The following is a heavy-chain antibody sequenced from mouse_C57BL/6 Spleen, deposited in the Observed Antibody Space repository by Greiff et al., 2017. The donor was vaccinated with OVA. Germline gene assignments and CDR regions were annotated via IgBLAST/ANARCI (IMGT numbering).Heavy chain of an antibody. CDR3: ARGPYYSNYGYAMDY. Sequence: EVKLVESAGGLVQPGSSMKLSCTASGFTFSDYYMAWVRQVPEKGLEWVANINYDGSITYYLDSLKSRFIISRDNAKNILYLQMSSLKSEDTATYYGARGPYYSNYGYAMDYWGQGTSVTVSS. D-gene: IGHD2-5*01. CDR1: GFTFSDYY. CDR2: INYDGSIT. J-gene: IGHJ4*01. V-gene: IGHV5-16*01.